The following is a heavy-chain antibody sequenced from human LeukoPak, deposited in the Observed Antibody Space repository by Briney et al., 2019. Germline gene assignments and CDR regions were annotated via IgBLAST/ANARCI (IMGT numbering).Heavy chain of an antibody. CDR1: GGTFSSYA. J-gene: IGHJ4*02. V-gene: IGHV1-69*04. CDR2: IIPILGIA. CDR3: ARDARGYSGYDSDY. D-gene: IGHD5-12*01. Sequence: SVKVSCKASGGTFSSYAISWVRQAPGQGLEWMGRIIPILGIANYAQKFQGRVTITADKSTSTAYMELSSLRSEDTAVYYCARDARGYSGYDSDYWGQGTLVTVSS.